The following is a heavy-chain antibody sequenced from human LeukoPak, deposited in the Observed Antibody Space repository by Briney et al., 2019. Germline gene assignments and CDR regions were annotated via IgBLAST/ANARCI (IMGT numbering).Heavy chain of an antibody. CDR1: GYTFTGYY. V-gene: IGHV1-2*02. D-gene: IGHD3-10*01. CDR2: INPNSGGT. CDR3: ARGTYGSGSSSQPPLDY. Sequence: GASVKVSCKASGYTFTGYYMHWVRQAPGQGLEWMGWINPNSGGTNYAQKFQGRVTMTRDTSISTAYMELSRLRSDDTAVYYCARGTYGSGSSSQPPLDYWGQGTLVTVSS. J-gene: IGHJ4*02.